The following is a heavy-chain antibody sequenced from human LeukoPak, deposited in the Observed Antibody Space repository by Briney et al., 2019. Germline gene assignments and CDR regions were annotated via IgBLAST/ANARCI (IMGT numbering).Heavy chain of an antibody. CDR3: ARQSRDGSKTRGYYFDY. D-gene: IGHD3-10*01. J-gene: IGHJ4*02. CDR1: GYSFTSYW. CDR2: VYPGDSDT. Sequence: GESLKISCKGSGYSFTSYWIGWVRQMPGKGLEWMGIVYPGDSDTRYSPSFQGQVTISADKSISTAYLQWSSLKASDTAMYYCARQSRDGSKTRGYYFDYWGQGTLVTVSS. V-gene: IGHV5-51*01.